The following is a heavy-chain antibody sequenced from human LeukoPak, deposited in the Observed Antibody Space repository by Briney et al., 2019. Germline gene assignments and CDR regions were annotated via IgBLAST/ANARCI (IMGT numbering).Heavy chain of an antibody. CDR3: ARPKRYSSATPDY. CDR1: GFTFSSYR. D-gene: IGHD6-19*01. V-gene: IGHV3-21*01. J-gene: IGHJ4*02. CDR2: ISSSSSYI. Sequence: GGSLRLSCAASGFTFSSYRMHWVRQSPGKGLECVSSISSSSSYIYYADSVKGRFTLSRDNAKNSLSPQMNSLRAEDTAVYYCARPKRYSSATPDYWGQGTLVTVSS.